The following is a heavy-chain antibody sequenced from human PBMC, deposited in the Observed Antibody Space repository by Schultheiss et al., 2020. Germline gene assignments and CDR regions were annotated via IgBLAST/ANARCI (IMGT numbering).Heavy chain of an antibody. CDR2: IYYTGDTNT. CDR1: GGSITSNY. CDR3: ARVSGRWLREAFDY. Sequence: SQTLSLTCTVSGGSITSNYWSWIRQPPGKGLEWIGYIYYTGDTNTNYNPSLESRVTILVDTSNNQFSLRLSSVTAADTAVYYCARVSGRWLREAFDYWGQGTLVTVSS. J-gene: IGHJ4*02. V-gene: IGHV4-59*08. D-gene: IGHD5-24*01.